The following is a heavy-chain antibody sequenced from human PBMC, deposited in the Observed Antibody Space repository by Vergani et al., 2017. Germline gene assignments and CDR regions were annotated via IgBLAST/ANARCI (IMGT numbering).Heavy chain of an antibody. CDR1: GGSISSSSYY. D-gene: IGHD6-13*01. Sequence: QLQLQESGPGLVKPSETLSLTCTVSGGSISSSSYYWGWIRQPPGKGLEWIGSIYYSGSTYYNPSLKSRVTISVDTSKNQFSLKLSSVTAADTAVYYCARGQQQPRHWYFDLWGRGTLVTVSS. J-gene: IGHJ2*01. V-gene: IGHV4-39*01. CDR2: IYYSGST. CDR3: ARGQQQPRHWYFDL.